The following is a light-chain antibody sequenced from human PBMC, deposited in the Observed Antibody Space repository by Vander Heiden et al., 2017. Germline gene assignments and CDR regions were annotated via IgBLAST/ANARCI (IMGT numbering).Light chain of an antibody. CDR3: QQAYHFSAT. Sequence: DIQMTQSPSTLSASVGDRVTITCRASQSIRSWLAWYQQKPGQAPKLLIYRASTLESGVPSRFNGRGSETEFTLTITSLQPDDFATYYCQQAYHFSATFGQGTKVEVK. V-gene: IGKV1-5*03. CDR2: RAS. J-gene: IGKJ1*01. CDR1: QSIRSW.